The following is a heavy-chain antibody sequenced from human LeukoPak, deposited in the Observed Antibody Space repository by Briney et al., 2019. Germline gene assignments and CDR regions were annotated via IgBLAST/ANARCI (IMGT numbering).Heavy chain of an antibody. Sequence: SETLSLTCAVYGGSFSGYYWSWIRQPPGKGLEWIGEINHSGSTNYNPSLKSRVTISVGTPKNQFSLKLSSVTAADTAVYYCARGGGWFGELRGYFQHWGQGTLVTVSS. D-gene: IGHD3-10*01. J-gene: IGHJ1*01. V-gene: IGHV4-34*01. CDR3: ARGGGWFGELRGYFQH. CDR1: GGSFSGYY. CDR2: INHSGST.